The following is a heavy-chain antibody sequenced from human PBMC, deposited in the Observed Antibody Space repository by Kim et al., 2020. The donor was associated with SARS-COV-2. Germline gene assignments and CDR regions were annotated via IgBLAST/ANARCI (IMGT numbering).Heavy chain of an antibody. CDR2: GT. J-gene: IGHJ4*02. D-gene: IGHD6-13*01. V-gene: IGHV1-2*02. Sequence: GTNYAQKFQGRVTMARDTSISTAYMELSRLRSDDTAVYYCARDEWAAAGYWGQGTLVTVSS. CDR3: ARDEWAAAGY.